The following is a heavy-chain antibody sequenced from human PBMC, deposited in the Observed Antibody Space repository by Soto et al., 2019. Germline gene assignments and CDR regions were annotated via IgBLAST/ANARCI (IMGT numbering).Heavy chain of an antibody. CDR1: GFPFSNYA. Sequence: GGSLRLSCAASGFPFSNYAMTWVRRAPGKGLEWVSGISSTGGSTYYPDSVKGRFTISRDNSKNTLYLQMNSLRAEDTAIYYCAKVHYSSSSAAYDAFDIWRQGTLVTVSS. CDR3: AKVHYSSSSAAYDAFDI. J-gene: IGHJ3*02. CDR2: ISSTGGST. D-gene: IGHD6-6*01. V-gene: IGHV3-23*01.